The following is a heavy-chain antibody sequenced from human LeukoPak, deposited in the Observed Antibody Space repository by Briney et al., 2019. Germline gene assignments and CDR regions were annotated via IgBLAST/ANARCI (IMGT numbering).Heavy chain of an antibody. CDR1: GFTFRNYA. J-gene: IGHJ6*04. CDR2: LSHDAKNK. D-gene: IGHD2-15*01. CDR3: ARDRDRDIIGDGMDV. Sequence: GGSLRLSCAASGFTFRNYAMNWVRQAPGMGLEWVAVLSHDAKNKFYADSVKGRFTISRDNSKNTLDLQMNSLRPEDTAVYYCARDRDRDIIGDGMDVWGKGTTVTVSS. V-gene: IGHV3-30*04.